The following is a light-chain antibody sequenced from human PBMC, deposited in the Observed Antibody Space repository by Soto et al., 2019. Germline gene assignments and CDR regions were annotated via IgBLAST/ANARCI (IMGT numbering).Light chain of an antibody. Sequence: EIVLTQSPATLSLSPGERATLSCRASQNISSYLAWYQQKPGQAPRLLIYDASNRATGIPARFSGSGSGTDFTLTISSLEPEDFAVYYCQQRSNGPPLTFGGGTKVETK. J-gene: IGKJ4*01. V-gene: IGKV3-11*01. CDR2: DAS. CDR3: QQRSNGPPLT. CDR1: QNISSY.